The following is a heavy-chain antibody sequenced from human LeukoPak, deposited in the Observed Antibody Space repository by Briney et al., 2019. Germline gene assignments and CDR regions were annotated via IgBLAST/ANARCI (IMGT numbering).Heavy chain of an antibody. CDR3: ASVYWGSSPSPIDY. V-gene: IGHV4-30-4*08. CDR2: IYNSGST. D-gene: IGHD6-6*01. CDR1: GGSISVGDYY. Sequence: PSETLSVTSTVSGGSISVGDYYWSWIRQPPGKGLEWIEYIYNSGSTYYNPSHKSRVTISVDTSKSQFSLKLRSVTAADTAVYYCASVYWGSSPSPIDYWGQGNLVTVSS. J-gene: IGHJ4*02.